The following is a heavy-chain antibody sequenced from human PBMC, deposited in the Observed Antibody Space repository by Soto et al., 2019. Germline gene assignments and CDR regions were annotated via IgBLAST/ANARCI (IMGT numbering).Heavy chain of an antibody. CDR2: ISGSGGST. D-gene: IGHD6-19*01. CDR1: GFTFSSYA. CDR3: AKAIAVAGQTFDY. J-gene: IGHJ4*02. Sequence: AGSLRPSCAASGFTFSSYAMSWVRQAPGKGLEWVSAISGSGGSTYYADSVKGRFTISRDNSKNTLYLQMNSLRAEDTAVYYCAKAIAVAGQTFDYWGQGTLVTVSS. V-gene: IGHV3-23*01.